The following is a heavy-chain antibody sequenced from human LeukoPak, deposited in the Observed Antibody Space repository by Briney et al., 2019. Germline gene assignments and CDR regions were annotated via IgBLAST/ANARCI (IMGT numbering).Heavy chain of an antibody. D-gene: IGHD3-10*01. CDR1: GFTFSSYG. J-gene: IGHJ4*02. Sequence: GGSLRLSCAASGFTFSSYGMHWVRQAPGKGLEWVSAISGSGGSTYYADSVKGRFTISRDNSKNTLYLQMNSLRAEDTAVYYCAKLDGANYFDYWGQGTLVTVSS. V-gene: IGHV3-23*01. CDR3: AKLDGANYFDY. CDR2: ISGSGGST.